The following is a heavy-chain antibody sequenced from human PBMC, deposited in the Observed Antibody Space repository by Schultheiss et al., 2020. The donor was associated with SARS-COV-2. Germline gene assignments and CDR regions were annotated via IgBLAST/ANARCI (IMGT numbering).Heavy chain of an antibody. D-gene: IGHD3-22*01. CDR2: IYHSGST. V-gene: IGHV4-34*01. J-gene: IGHJ2*01. CDR3: ARELLIDSSAYYYWKERIRRYFDL. CDR1: GGSFSGYY. Sequence: SQTLSLTCAVYGGSFSGYYWGWIRQPPGKGLEWIGEIYHSGSTNYNPSLKSRVTISVDTSKNQFSLKLSSVTAADTAVYYCARELLIDSSAYYYWKERIRRYFDLWGRDALGTVSS.